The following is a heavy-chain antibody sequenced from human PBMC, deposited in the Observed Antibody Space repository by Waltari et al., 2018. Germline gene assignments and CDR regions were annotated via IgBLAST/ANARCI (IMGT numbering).Heavy chain of an antibody. CDR1: GFTFSSYA. D-gene: IGHD6-13*01. Sequence: QVQLVESGGGVVQPGRSLRLSCAASGFTFSSYAMHWVRQAPGKGLEWVAVIWYDGSNKYYADSVKGRFTISRDNSKNTLYLQMNSLRAEDTAVYNCERSVATAGIFDHWGQGTLVTVSS. CDR2: IWYDGSNK. J-gene: IGHJ4*02. CDR3: ERSVATAGIFDH. V-gene: IGHV3-33*08.